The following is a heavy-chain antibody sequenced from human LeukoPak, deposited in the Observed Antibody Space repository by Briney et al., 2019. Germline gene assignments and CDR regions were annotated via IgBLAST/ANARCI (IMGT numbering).Heavy chain of an antibody. CDR1: GGSFSGYY. J-gene: IGHJ4*02. Sequence: SETLSLTCAVYGGSFSGYYWSWIRQPPGKGLEWIGEINHSGSTNYNPSLKSRVTISVDTSKNQFSLKLSSVTAADTAVYYCARMRTLYCSGGSCYLDYFDYWGQGTLVTVSS. CDR2: INHSGST. CDR3: ARMRTLYCSGGSCYLDYFDY. D-gene: IGHD2-15*01. V-gene: IGHV4-34*01.